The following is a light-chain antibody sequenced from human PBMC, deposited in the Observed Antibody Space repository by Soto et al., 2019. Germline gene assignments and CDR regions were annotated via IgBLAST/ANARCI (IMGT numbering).Light chain of an antibody. CDR3: QQSYNTPRT. J-gene: IGKJ1*01. CDR2: GAS. V-gene: IGKV1-39*01. Sequence: DIQMTHSPSSLSASVGDRVIITCRASQRISSCLSWYQQKPGRAPNLLIYGASNLQSGVPSRFSGSGSGTDYFLTINSLQPEDFATYYCQQSYNTPRTFGQGTKVDIK. CDR1: QRISSC.